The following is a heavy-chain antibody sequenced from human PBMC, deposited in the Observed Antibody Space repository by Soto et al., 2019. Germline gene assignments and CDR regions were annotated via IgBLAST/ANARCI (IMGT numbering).Heavy chain of an antibody. J-gene: IGHJ5*02. CDR1: GFNFNTFA. D-gene: IGHD1-1*01. Sequence: GGSLRLSCAASGFNFNTFAMSWIRQAPGKGLEWVSHISSSGGSRDYADSVRGRFTISRDNSKNVLFLQMNSLRADDTATYYCDKDPPYPWTAHWVDLWGKGTMVNVSS. V-gene: IGHV3-23*01. CDR2: ISSSGGSR. CDR3: DKDPPYPWTAHWVDL.